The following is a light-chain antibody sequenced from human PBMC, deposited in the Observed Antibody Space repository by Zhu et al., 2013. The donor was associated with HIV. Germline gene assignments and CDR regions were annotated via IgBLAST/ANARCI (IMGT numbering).Light chain of an antibody. CDR2: KAS. J-gene: IGKJ1*01. CDR1: QSISTW. CDR3: QQYNSYST. Sequence: DIQMTQSPSTLSAFVGDRVTITCRASQSISTWLAWYQQKPGKAPKLLIYKASSLGSGVPSRFSGSGSGTEFTLTISSLQPDDSATYYCQQYNSYSTFGQGTKVEIK. V-gene: IGKV1-5*03.